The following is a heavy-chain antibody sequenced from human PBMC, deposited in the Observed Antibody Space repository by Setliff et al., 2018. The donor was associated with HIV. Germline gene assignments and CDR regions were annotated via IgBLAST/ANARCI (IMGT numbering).Heavy chain of an antibody. CDR3: AKGYTWSVVGALDV. CDR2: ISPHNGNT. D-gene: IGHD1-1*01. V-gene: IGHV1-18*01. CDR1: GYIFTNQY. Sequence: ASVKVSCKASGYIFTNQYITWVRQAPGQGLEWMGWISPHNGNTKYGEKFQARVTMTADTSTTAAYMELRSLTSDDTAMYYCAKGYTWSVVGALDVWGQGTRVPSPQ. J-gene: IGHJ3*01.